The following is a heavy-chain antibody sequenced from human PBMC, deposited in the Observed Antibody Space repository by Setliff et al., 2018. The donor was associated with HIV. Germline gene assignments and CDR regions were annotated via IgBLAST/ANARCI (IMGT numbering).Heavy chain of an antibody. J-gene: IGHJ4*02. Sequence: LSLTYVVSGYSISNTGHYWGWIRQPPGKGLEWIGSIYHTGDTYDNPSLKNRVTISRDTSKDRFSLNLRSVTAADTAIYYCARHKTHDYDGNSVYFDFWGQGILVTVSS. V-gene: IGHV4-38-2*01. D-gene: IGHD4-17*01. CDR2: IYHTGDT. CDR1: GYSISNTGHY. CDR3: ARHKTHDYDGNSVYFDF.